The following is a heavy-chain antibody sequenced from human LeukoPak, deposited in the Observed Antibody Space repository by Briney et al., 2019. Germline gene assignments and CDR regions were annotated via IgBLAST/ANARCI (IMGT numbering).Heavy chain of an antibody. CDR2: IHYSGST. Sequence: PSETLSLTCTVSGGSISSGDYYWSWIRQPPGKGLEWIGYIHYSGSTYYNPSLKSRVTISLDTSKNQFSLKLSSVTAADTAVYYCARWPLLYTDTAMVDYWGQGTLVTVSS. V-gene: IGHV4-30-4*01. CDR1: GGSISSGDYY. J-gene: IGHJ4*02. D-gene: IGHD5-18*01. CDR3: ARWPLLYTDTAMVDY.